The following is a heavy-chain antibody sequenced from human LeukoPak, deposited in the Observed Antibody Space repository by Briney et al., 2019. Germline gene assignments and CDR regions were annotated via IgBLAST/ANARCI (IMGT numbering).Heavy chain of an antibody. D-gene: IGHD2-2*02. CDR3: ARSLYCSSTSCYTRNSYYYYMDV. V-gene: IGHV4-39*06. Sequence: SETLSLTCTVSGGSISSSSYYWCWIRQPPGKGLEWIGSIYHSGSTYYNPSLKSRVTISVDTSKNQFALKLTSVIAADTAVYYCARSLYCSSTSCYTRNSYYYYMDVWGKGTTVTVSS. J-gene: IGHJ6*03. CDR2: IYHSGST. CDR1: GGSISSSSYY.